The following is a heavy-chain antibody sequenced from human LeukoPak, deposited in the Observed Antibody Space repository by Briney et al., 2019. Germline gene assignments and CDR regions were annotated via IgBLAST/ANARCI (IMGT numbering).Heavy chain of an antibody. CDR3: ARLEGSGAPVY. CDR2: MSITENT. CDR1: GASVTDYY. D-gene: IGHD3-10*01. J-gene: IGHJ4*02. Sequence: SQTLSLTCTVSGASVTDYYWTWIRQPAGKGLEWIGRMSITENTYYSPSLESRVTISVDGSKNQFSLNLTSLTAADTAVYYCARLEGSGAPVYWGQGILVTVSS. V-gene: IGHV4-4*07.